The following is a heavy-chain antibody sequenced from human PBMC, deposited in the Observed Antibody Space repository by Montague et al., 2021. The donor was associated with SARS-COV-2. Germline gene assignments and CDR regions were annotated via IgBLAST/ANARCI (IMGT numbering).Heavy chain of an antibody. CDR1: GGSFTDFY. CDR3: AKEREAVRAAGTLVAVDL. D-gene: IGHD2-15*01. Sequence: SETLSLTCAVYGGSFTDFYWSWLRQPPGSGLEWIAGINHSGTANYNPSLKSRVSISVDTSKNQFTLKLTSVTAADTAMYYCAKEREAVRAAGTLVAVDLWGQGTMVTVSS. CDR2: INHSGTA. V-gene: IGHV4-34*01. J-gene: IGHJ3*01.